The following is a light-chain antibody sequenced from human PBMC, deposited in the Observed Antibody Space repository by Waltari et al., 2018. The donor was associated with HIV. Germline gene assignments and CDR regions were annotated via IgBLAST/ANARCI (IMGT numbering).Light chain of an antibody. V-gene: IGKV1-9*01. CDR3: QQLKSNPFT. CDR2: ATS. CDR1: QGIGTS. Sequence: DIQMTQPPSLLSASVGDRVTIACRVSQGIGTSLAWYQQKPGKAPQLLISATSTLQPGVPSRFSGSGSGTQFTLTISSLQPEDFATYYCQQLKSNPFTFGPGTTVDVK. J-gene: IGKJ3*01.